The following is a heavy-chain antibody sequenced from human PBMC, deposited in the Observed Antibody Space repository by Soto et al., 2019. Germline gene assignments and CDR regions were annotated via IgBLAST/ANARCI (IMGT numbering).Heavy chain of an antibody. V-gene: IGHV6-1*01. CDR1: GDSVSSNGAC. D-gene: IGHD2-15*01. CDR3: ARVHCSAGTCLDGLDF. CDR2: IYYRSKWFH. J-gene: IGHJ6*02. Sequence: SETLSLTCVISGDSVSSNGACWNWIRQSPSRGLQWLGRIYYRSKWFHDYAASVESRMAINPDTSRNQFSLQLNYVTPEDTAVYYCARVHCSAGTCLDGLDFWGQGTTVTVSS.